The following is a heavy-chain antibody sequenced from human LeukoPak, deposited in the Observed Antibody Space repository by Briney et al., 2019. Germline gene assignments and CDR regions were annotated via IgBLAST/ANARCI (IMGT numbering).Heavy chain of an antibody. D-gene: IGHD2-2*01. Sequence: GGSLRLSCAASGFTFSSYWMHWVRQAPGKGLVWVSRINSDGSSTSYADSVKGRFTISRDNAKNTLYLQMNSLRAEDTAVYYCAKPYCSSTSCLLFDYWGQGTLVTVSS. CDR2: INSDGSST. CDR1: GFTFSSYW. CDR3: AKPYCSSTSCLLFDY. V-gene: IGHV3-74*01. J-gene: IGHJ4*02.